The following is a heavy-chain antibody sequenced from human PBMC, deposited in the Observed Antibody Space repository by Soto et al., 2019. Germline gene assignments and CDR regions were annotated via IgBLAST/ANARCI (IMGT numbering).Heavy chain of an antibody. CDR1: GFTFSSYS. V-gene: IGHV3-48*01. J-gene: IGHJ3*02. CDR3: ARDHRTATGAFDI. Sequence: GGSLRLSCAASGFTFSSYSMNWIRQAPGKGLEWVSYISSSSSTIYYADSVKGRFTISRDNAKNSLYLQMNSLRAEDTAVYYCARDHRTATGAFDIWGQGTMVTVSS. CDR2: ISSSSSTI. D-gene: IGHD4-4*01.